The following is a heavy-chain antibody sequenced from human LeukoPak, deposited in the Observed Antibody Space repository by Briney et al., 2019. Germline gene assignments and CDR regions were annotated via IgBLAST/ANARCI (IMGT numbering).Heavy chain of an antibody. CDR3: AKLEGSAATSSD. J-gene: IGHJ4*02. Sequence: ASVKVSCKASGYTFTDYYIHWLRQAPGQGLERVGRISPNGGGTIYAQKFQGRVTVTRDTSITTAYMELNRLTSDGTAVYFCAKLEGSAATSSDWGQGTLVTVSS. CDR1: GYTFTDYY. V-gene: IGHV1-2*06. D-gene: IGHD6-13*01. CDR2: ISPNGGGT.